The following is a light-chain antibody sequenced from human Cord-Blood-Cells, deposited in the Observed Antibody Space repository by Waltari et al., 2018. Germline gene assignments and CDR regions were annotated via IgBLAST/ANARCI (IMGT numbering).Light chain of an antibody. Sequence: SYELTQPPSVSVSPGQTASITCSGDNLGDKYACWYQQKPGQSPVLVIYQDRQRPSGIPGRFSGSNSGNTATLTISGTQAMDEADYYCQAWDSSTVVFGGGTKLTVL. V-gene: IGLV3-1*01. CDR1: NLGDKY. J-gene: IGLJ2*01. CDR2: QDR. CDR3: QAWDSSTVV.